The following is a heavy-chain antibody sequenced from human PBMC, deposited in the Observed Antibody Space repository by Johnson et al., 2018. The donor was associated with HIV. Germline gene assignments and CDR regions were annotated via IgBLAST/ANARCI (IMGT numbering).Heavy chain of an antibody. D-gene: IGHD3-22*01. V-gene: IGHV3-30*03. CDR1: GFTFSSYG. CDR2: ISYDGSNK. Sequence: VQLVESGGGVVQPGRSLRLSCAASGFTFSSYGMHWVRQAPGKGLEWVAVISYDGSNKYYADSVKGRFTISRDNSKNTLYLQMNSLKTEDTAVYYCTTDRPMIAAGDVFDIWGQGTMVTVSS. CDR3: TTDRPMIAAGDVFDI. J-gene: IGHJ3*02.